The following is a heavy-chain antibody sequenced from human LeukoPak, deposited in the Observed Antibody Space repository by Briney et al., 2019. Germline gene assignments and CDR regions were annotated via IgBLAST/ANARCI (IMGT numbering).Heavy chain of an antibody. Sequence: GGSLRLSCAASGFTFSSYVMTWVRQAPGKGLEWVSVVYVGGDTYYAASVKGRFTIARDNSKNTLYLQMNSLRAEDTAVYYCARELKGGYSGSIGYWGQGTLVTVSS. V-gene: IGHV3-66*01. CDR2: VYVGGDT. J-gene: IGHJ4*02. CDR3: ARELKGGYSGSIGY. CDR1: GFTFSSYV. D-gene: IGHD5-12*01.